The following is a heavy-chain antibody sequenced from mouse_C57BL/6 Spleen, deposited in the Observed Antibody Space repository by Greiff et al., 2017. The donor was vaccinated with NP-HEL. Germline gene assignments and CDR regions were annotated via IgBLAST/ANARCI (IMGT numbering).Heavy chain of an antibody. J-gene: IGHJ4*01. CDR1: GYAFSSYW. D-gene: IGHD1-1*01. V-gene: IGHV1-80*01. CDR2: IYPGDGDT. CDR3: ARPLTAGAMDY. Sequence: QVQLKQSGAELVKPGASVKISCKASGYAFSSYWMNWVKQRPGKGLEWIGQIYPGDGDTNYNGKFKGKATLTADKSSSTAYMQLSSLTSEDSAVYFCARPLTAGAMDYWGQGTSVTVSS.